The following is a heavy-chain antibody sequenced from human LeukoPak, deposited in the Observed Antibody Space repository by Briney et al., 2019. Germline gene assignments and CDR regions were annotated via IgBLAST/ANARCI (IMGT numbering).Heavy chain of an antibody. V-gene: IGHV1-2*02. CDR1: GYTFTGYY. D-gene: IGHD6-19*01. CDR3: ARERSGWYAYDY. J-gene: IGHJ4*02. Sequence: ASVKVSCKASGYTFTGYYMHWVRQAPGQGLEWMGWINPNSGGTNYAQKFQGRVTMTRDTSISTAYMELSRLRSDDTAVYYCARERSGWYAYDYWGQGTLVTVSS. CDR2: INPNSGGT.